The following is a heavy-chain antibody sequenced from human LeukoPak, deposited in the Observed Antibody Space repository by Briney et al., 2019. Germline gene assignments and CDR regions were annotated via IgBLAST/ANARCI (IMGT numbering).Heavy chain of an antibody. D-gene: IGHD4/OR15-4a*01. CDR1: GFTFSSYS. V-gene: IGHV3-21*01. CDR3: ARRLTSGASDI. Sequence: GGSLRLSCAASGFTFSSYSMNWVRQAPGKGLEWVSSISSSSSFIYYADSVKGRFTISRDNAKNSLYLQMNSLRAEDTAVYYCARRLTSGASDIWGQGTMVTVSS. J-gene: IGHJ3*02. CDR2: ISSSSSFI.